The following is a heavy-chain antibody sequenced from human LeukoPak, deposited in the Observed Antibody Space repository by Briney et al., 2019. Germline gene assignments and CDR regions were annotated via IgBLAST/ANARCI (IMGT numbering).Heavy chain of an antibody. CDR1: GFTFSSYG. J-gene: IGHJ4*02. D-gene: IGHD3-22*01. CDR3: AKSREDSKTPLTYFDY. V-gene: IGHV3-33*06. Sequence: PGGSLRLSCAASGFTFSSYGMHWVRQAPGKGLEWVAVIWYDGSNKYYADSVKGRFTISRDNSKNTLYLQMNSLRAEDTAVYYCAKSREDSKTPLTYFDYWGQGTLVTVSS. CDR2: IWYDGSNK.